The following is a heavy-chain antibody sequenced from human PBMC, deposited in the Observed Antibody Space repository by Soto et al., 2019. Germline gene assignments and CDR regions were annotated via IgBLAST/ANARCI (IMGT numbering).Heavy chain of an antibody. Sequence: SETLSLTCTVYGGYFSGYDWSWIRQPPGKGLEWIGEINHSGSTNYNPSLKSRVTISVDTSKNQFSLKLSSVTAADTAVYYCGRMTDTAMVINYYYSGMDVWGQGTTVTVS. J-gene: IGHJ6*02. D-gene: IGHD5-18*01. CDR1: GGYFSGYD. CDR3: GRMTDTAMVINYYYSGMDV. CDR2: INHSGST. V-gene: IGHV4-34*01.